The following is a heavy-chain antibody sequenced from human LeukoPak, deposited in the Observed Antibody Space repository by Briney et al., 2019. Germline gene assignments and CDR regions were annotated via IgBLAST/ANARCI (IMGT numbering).Heavy chain of an antibody. CDR1: GYSISSNNW. Sequence: SETLSLTCAVSGYSISSNNWWGWIRQPPGKGLEWIGYIYYSGTTYYNPSLESRVTMSVDTSKNQFSLKLSSVTAVDTAVYYCASRSSGWYFYWGQGTLVTVSS. CDR3: ASRSSGWYFY. V-gene: IGHV4-28*01. J-gene: IGHJ4*02. CDR2: IYYSGTT. D-gene: IGHD6-19*01.